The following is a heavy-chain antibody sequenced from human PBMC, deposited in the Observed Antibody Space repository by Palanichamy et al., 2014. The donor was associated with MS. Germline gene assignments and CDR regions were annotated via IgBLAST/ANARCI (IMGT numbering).Heavy chain of an antibody. D-gene: IGHD1-26*01. CDR3: AKHRGDYYRFSHMDI. J-gene: IGHJ6*02. CDR2: IRDNGETT. CDR1: GFTFNKYG. V-gene: IGHV3-23*01. Sequence: EVQLLESGGGLVQPGGSLRLSCAASGFTFNKYGVSWVRQAPGKGLEWVSGIRDNGETTDYAGSVKGRFTISRDNSENTVYLQMNSLRAEDTALYYCAKHRGDYYRFSHMDIWGQGTTVTVSS.